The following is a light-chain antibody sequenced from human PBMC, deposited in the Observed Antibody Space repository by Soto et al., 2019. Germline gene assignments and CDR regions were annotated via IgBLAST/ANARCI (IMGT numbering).Light chain of an antibody. CDR2: GAS. J-gene: IGKJ2*01. CDR3: QQYNNWPPKYT. CDR1: QSVSSN. V-gene: IGKV3-15*01. Sequence: EIVMTQSPVTLSVSPGERATLSCRASQSVSSNLAWYQQKPGQAPRLLIYGASTRATGIPARFSGSGSGTEFTLTISSLQSEDFAVYYCQQYNNWPPKYTFGQGTKLEIK.